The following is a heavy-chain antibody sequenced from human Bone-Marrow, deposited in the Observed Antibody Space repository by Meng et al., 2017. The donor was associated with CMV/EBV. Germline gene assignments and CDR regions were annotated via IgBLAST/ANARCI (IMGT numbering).Heavy chain of an antibody. CDR1: GFTFDDYG. CDR2: INWNGAST. D-gene: IGHD6-13*01. J-gene: IGHJ3*02. Sequence: GGSLRLSCAASGFTFDDYGMTWVRQGPGKGLEWVSGINWNGASTGYADSVKGRFTISRDNAKNSLYLQMNSLRAEDTALYYCAGGPGKGGIATPGHPIDIWGHGTMVTVAS. CDR3: AGGPGKGGIATPGHPIDI. V-gene: IGHV3-20*04.